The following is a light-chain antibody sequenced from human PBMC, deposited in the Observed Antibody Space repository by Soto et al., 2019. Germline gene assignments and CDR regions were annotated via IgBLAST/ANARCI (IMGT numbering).Light chain of an antibody. CDR2: AAS. CDR1: QSLSSSD. CDR3: QQYDTSPRT. V-gene: IGKV3-20*01. Sequence: EIVLTQSPGTLSLSPGERATLSCRASQSLSSSDLAWYQQKPGQAPRILIYAASTRAPGIPDRFSGSGSGTDFTLTISRLEPEDFAVYYCQQYDTSPRTFGQGTKVEI. J-gene: IGKJ1*01.